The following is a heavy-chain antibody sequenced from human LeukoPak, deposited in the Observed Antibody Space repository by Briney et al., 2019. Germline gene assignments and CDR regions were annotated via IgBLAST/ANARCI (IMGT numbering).Heavy chain of an antibody. V-gene: IGHV3-23*01. J-gene: IGHJ5*02. CDR3: AKLTTYRIAAAGTGFDP. CDR2: ISGSGGST. D-gene: IGHD6-13*01. CDR1: GFTFSSYA. Sequence: PGGSLRLSCADSGFTFSSYAMSWVRQAPGKGLEWVSAISGSGGSTYYADSVKGRFTISRDNSKNTLYLQMNSLRAEDTAVYYCAKLTTYRIAAAGTGFDPWGQGTLVTVSS.